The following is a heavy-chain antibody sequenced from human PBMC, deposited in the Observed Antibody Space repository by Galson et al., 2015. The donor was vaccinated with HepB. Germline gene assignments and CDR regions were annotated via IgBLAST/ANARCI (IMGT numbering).Heavy chain of an antibody. D-gene: IGHD5-18*01. V-gene: IGHV3-30-3*01. CDR3: ARTPTAMDSFDY. J-gene: IGHJ4*02. Sequence: SLRLSCAASGFTFSSYAMHWVRQAPGKGLEWVAVISYDGSNKYYADSVKGRFTISRDNSKNTLYLQMNSLRAEDTAVYYCARTPTAMDSFDYWGQGTLVTVSS. CDR2: ISYDGSNK. CDR1: GFTFSSYA.